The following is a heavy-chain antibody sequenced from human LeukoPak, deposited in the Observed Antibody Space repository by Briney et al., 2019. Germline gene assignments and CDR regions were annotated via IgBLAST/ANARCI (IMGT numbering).Heavy chain of an antibody. Sequence: GASVKVSCKAAGYTFTGYYMHWVRQAPGQGLEWMGWINPNSGGTNYAQKFQGRVTMTRDTSISTAYMELSRLRSDDTAVYYCARDRSVKYYFDYWGQGTLVTVSS. CDR1: GYTFTGYY. V-gene: IGHV1-2*02. CDR3: ARDRSVKYYFDY. CDR2: INPNSGGT. J-gene: IGHJ4*02. D-gene: IGHD5/OR15-5a*01.